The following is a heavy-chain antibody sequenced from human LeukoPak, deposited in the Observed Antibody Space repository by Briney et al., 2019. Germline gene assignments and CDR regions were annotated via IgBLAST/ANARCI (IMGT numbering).Heavy chain of an antibody. CDR3: ARDPSRA. CDR1: GLTFSTYS. V-gene: IGHV3-66*01. Sequence: GGSLRLSCAASGLTFSTYSMNWVRQAPGKGLEWVSVIYSGGTTYYADSVKGRFTISRDNSKNTLFLQMNSLRAEDTAVYYCARDPSRAWGQGTMVTVSS. CDR2: IYSGGTT. J-gene: IGHJ3*01.